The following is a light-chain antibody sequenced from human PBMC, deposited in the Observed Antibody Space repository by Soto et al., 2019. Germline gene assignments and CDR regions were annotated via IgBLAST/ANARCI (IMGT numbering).Light chain of an antibody. J-gene: IGKJ4*01. CDR1: QGVGST. CDR2: DAY. CDR3: QHYKTWPLA. Sequence: EIIMTQSPATLSVSPGARVPLSCRASQGVGSTLAWYRQHPGQAPRLLIYDAYIRASGVPARFSGSGSGTEFTLTISGLRSEDFAVYFCQHYKTWPLAFGGGTKVDIK. V-gene: IGKV3-15*01.